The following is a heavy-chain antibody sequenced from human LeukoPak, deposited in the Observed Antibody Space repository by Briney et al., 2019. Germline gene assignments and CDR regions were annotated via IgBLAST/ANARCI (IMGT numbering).Heavy chain of an antibody. J-gene: IGHJ4*02. Sequence: GGSQRLSCAASGFTFSSYSMNWVRQAPGKGLEWVSFISSSSSSINYADSVKGRFTITRDNAKNSLYLQMNSLRAEDTAVYYCARDRDGTAYYPLDFRGQGTLVTVSS. CDR1: GFTFSSYS. V-gene: IGHV3-21*01. D-gene: IGHD3-22*01. CDR3: ARDRDGTAYYPLDF. CDR2: ISSSSSSI.